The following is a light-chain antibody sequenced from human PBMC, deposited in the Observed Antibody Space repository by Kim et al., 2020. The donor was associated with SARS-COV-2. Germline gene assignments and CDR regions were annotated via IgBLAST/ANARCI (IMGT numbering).Light chain of an antibody. J-gene: IGKJ1*01. Sequence: ASVGHRLTITWRASQSISSWLAWYQQKPGKVPKFLIYKASSVESGVPSRFSGSGSETGFTLTISSLQPDDFATYYCQQYISYPRTFGQRTKVEIK. CDR1: QSISSW. CDR3: QQYISYPRT. V-gene: IGKV1-5*03. CDR2: KAS.